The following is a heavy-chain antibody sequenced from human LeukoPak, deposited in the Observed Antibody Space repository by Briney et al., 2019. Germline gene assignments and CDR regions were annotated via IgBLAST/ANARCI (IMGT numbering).Heavy chain of an antibody. CDR2: ISGSGGST. J-gene: IGHJ4*02. CDR3: AKSGNYYDSSGYYGY. CDR1: GFTFSSYG. D-gene: IGHD3-22*01. V-gene: IGHV3-23*01. Sequence: GGSLRLSCAASGFTFSSYGMHWVRQAPGKGLEWVLAISGSGGSTYYADSVKGRFTISRDNSKNTLYLQMNSLRAEDTAVYYCAKSGNYYDSSGYYGYWGQGTLVTVSS.